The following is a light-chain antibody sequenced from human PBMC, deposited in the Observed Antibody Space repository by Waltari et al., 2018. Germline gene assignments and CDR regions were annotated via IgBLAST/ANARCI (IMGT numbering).Light chain of an antibody. Sequence: DIKMTQSPSSLSSSVGDRVTLTCQASQDISNYLNWYQQKPGKAPKLLIYDASNLETGVPSRFSGSGSGTDFTFTISSLQPEDTATYYCQQYDNLTPTFGQGTKVEIK. CDR3: QQYDNLTPT. V-gene: IGKV1-33*01. CDR1: QDISNY. CDR2: DAS. J-gene: IGKJ1*01.